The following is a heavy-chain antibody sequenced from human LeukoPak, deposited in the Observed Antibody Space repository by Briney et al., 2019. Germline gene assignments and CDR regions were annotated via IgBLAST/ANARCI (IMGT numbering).Heavy chain of an antibody. J-gene: IGHJ5*02. D-gene: IGHD6-13*01. CDR2: IYPGDSDT. Sequence: GESLKISCKASGYNFISYWIGWVRQMPGKGLEWMGIIYPGDSDTRYSPSFQGQVIISVDKSISTAYLQWSSLKASDTAVYYCARRFMSATAYDPWGQGTPVTVSS. CDR3: ARRFMSATAYDP. V-gene: IGHV5-51*01. CDR1: GYNFISYW.